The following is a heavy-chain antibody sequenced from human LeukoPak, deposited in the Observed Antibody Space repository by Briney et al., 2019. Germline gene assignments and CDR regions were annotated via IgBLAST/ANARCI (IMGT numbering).Heavy chain of an antibody. CDR1: GLTFGVYA. CDR2: IRSKDHGGTT. J-gene: IGHJ6*02. Sequence: GGSLRLSLTASGLTFGVYALSWFGQAPGKGLEWLSFIRSKDHGGTTEYAASVKGRFTISRDDSNSIAYLQMNSLRAEDTAVYYCAKDYGLPSGMDVWGQGTTVTVSS. CDR3: AKDYGLPSGMDV. V-gene: IGHV3-49*03. D-gene: IGHD3-10*01.